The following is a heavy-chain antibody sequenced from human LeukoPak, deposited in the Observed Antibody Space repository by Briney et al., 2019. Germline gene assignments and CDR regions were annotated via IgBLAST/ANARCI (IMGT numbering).Heavy chain of an antibody. Sequence: GGSLRLSCAASGFTFDDYAMHWVRHAPGKGLEWVSGISWNSGSIGYADSVKGRFTISRDNAKNSLYLQMNSLRAEDTALYYCAKDLAAAATAGFDYWGQGTLVTVSS. CDR1: GFTFDDYA. CDR2: ISWNSGSI. CDR3: AKDLAAAATAGFDY. D-gene: IGHD6-13*01. V-gene: IGHV3-9*01. J-gene: IGHJ4*02.